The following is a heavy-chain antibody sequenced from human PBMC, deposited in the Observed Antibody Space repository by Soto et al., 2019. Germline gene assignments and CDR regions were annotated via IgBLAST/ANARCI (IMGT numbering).Heavy chain of an antibody. V-gene: IGHV3-48*01. Sequence: GGSLRLSCAASGFTFSSYSMNWVRQAPGKGLEWVSYIGSSSSAIYYADSVKGRFTISRDNAKNSLYLQMNSLRAEDTAVYYCARDRYCSAGSCYSDYWGQGTLVTVSP. J-gene: IGHJ4*02. D-gene: IGHD2-15*01. CDR1: GFTFSSYS. CDR3: ARDRYCSAGSCYSDY. CDR2: IGSSSSAI.